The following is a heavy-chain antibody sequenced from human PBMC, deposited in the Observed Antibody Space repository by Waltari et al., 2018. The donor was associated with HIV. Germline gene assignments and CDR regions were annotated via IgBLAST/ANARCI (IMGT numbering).Heavy chain of an antibody. CDR2: IQHSGKV. Sequence: QVQLQESGPGLVRPSGTLFLTCGVTGGSIKSSKWWSWVRQHPGKGLEWIGDIQHSGKVNYNLSLKSRVTFSVDRSKNHFSLNLTSVTTADTATYFCASLRDYGDYGHYDFWGRGTLVVVSP. V-gene: IGHV4-4*02. CDR1: GGSIKSSKW. CDR3: ASLRDYGDYGHYDF. D-gene: IGHD4-17*01. J-gene: IGHJ4*02.